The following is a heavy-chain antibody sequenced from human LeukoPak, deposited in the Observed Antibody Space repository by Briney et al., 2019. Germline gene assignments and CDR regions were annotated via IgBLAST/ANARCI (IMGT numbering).Heavy chain of an antibody. CDR1: GGSISSGSYY. CDR3: ARDSYYYDSSGTRVV. CDR2: IYTSGST. J-gene: IGHJ4*02. Sequence: PSETLSLTCTVSGGSISSGSYYWSWIRQPAGKGLEWIGRIYTSGSTNYNPSLKSRVTISVDTSKNQFSLKLSSVTAADTAVYYCARDSYYYDSSGTRVVWGQGTLVTVSS. V-gene: IGHV4-61*02. D-gene: IGHD3-22*01.